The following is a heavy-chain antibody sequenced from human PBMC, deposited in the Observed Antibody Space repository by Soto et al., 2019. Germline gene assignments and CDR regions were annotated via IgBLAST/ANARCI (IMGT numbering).Heavy chain of an antibody. CDR3: ARPTTKYGGYVW. D-gene: IGHD5-12*01. J-gene: IGHJ4*02. Sequence: QLQLQESGPGLVKPSETLSLTCTVSGGSISSSSYYWGWIRQPPGKGLEWIGSIYYSGSTYYNPSLKSRVTISVDTSKNQFSLKLSSVTAADTAVYYCARPTTKYGGYVWWGQGTLVTVSS. CDR2: IYYSGST. V-gene: IGHV4-39*01. CDR1: GGSISSSSYY.